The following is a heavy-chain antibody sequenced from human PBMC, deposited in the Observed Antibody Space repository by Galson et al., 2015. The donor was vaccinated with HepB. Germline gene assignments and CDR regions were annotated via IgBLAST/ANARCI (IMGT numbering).Heavy chain of an antibody. V-gene: IGHV3-53*01. CDR3: AGGIIMVRGGRYDAFDI. D-gene: IGHD3-10*01. CDR2: IYSGFTT. Sequence: SLRLSCAASGFAVSSTYMTWVRQAPGKGLEWVSVIYSGFTTYYADSVKGRFTISRDNSKNTLYLEMNSLRADDTAMYYCAGGIIMVRGGRYDAFDIWGQGTMVTVSS. J-gene: IGHJ3*02. CDR1: GFAVSSTY.